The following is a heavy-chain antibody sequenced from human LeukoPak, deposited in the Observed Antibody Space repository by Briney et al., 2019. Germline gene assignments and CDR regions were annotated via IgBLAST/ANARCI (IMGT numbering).Heavy chain of an antibody. D-gene: IGHD4-23*01. CDR3: ARQLRWDQYYFDY. V-gene: IGHV1-18*01. J-gene: IGHJ4*02. CDR2: VSAYNGDT. Sequence: ASVKVSCKASGYTFTSYGFSWVRQAPGQGLEWMGWVSAYNGDTKYALNLQGRVTMTTDTSTSTAYMELRSLRSDDTAVYYCARQLRWDQYYFDYWGQGTLVTVSS. CDR1: GYTFTSYG.